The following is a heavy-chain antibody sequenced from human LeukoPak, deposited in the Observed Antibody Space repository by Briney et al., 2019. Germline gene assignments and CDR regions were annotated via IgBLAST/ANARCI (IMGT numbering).Heavy chain of an antibody. CDR2: IRDKTEAEPT. CDR3: TTHTGTYYEIDY. J-gene: IGHJ4*02. V-gene: IGHV3-15*01. Sequence: GGSLRLSCVASGITFNNAWMSWVRQVPGKGLEWVGRIRDKTEAEPTDYAAPVKGRFTTSRDDTGTTLYLQMNSLKTEDTAVYYCTTHTGTYYEIDYWGQGTLVTVSS. CDR1: GITFNNAW. D-gene: IGHD1-26*01.